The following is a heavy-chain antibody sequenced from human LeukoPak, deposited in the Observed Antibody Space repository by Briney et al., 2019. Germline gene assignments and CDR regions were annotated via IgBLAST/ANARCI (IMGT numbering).Heavy chain of an antibody. D-gene: IGHD3-3*01. J-gene: IGHJ3*02. CDR2: IKSKTDGGTT. V-gene: IGHV3-15*01. CDR3: TTYARGFCSGYYTGGAFDI. Sequence: GESLRLSCAASGFTFSNAWMSWVRQAPGKGLEWVGRIKSKTDGGTTDYAAPVKGRFTISRDDSKNTLYLQMNSLKTEDTAVYYCTTYARGFCSGYYTGGAFDIWGQGTMVTVSS. CDR1: GFTFSNAW.